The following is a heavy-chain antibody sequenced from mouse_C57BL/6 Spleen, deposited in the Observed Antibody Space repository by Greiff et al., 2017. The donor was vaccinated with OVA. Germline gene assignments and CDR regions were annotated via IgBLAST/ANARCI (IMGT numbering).Heavy chain of an antibody. Sequence: EVQLVESGPVLVKPGASVKMSCKASGYTFTDYYMNWVKQSHGKSLEWIGVINPYNGGTSYNQKFKGKATLTVDKSSSTAYMELNSLTSEDSAVYYCAREGDGSYFDYWGQGTTLTVSS. J-gene: IGHJ2*01. V-gene: IGHV1-19*01. CDR2: INPYNGGT. CDR1: GYTFTDYY. CDR3: AREGDGSYFDY. D-gene: IGHD2-3*01.